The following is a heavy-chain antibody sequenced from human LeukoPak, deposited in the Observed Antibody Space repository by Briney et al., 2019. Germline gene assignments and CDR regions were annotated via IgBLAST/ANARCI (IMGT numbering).Heavy chain of an antibody. CDR3: ARGGSKRWDY. CDR2: ISGSGGST. D-gene: IGHD1-26*01. J-gene: IGHJ4*02. CDR1: GFTVRNKF. V-gene: IGHV3-23*01. Sequence: GGSLRLSCAASGFTVRNKFMTWVRQAPGKGLEWVSAISGSGGSTYYADSVKGRFTISRDNSKNTLYLQMNSLRAEDTTVYYCARGGSKRWDYWSQGTLVTVSS.